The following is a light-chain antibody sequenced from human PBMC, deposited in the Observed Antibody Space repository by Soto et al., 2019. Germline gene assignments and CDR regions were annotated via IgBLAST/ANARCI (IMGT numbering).Light chain of an antibody. Sequence: QSVLTQPPSASGTPGQRVTISCSGSSSNIARNSVNWYQQLPETAPKLLIYDNYQRPSGVPDRFSGSKSGTPASLAISGLQSDDEADYYCTAWDDSLGGVVFGGGTKLTV. CDR3: TAWDDSLGGVV. CDR2: DNY. V-gene: IGLV1-44*01. J-gene: IGLJ2*01. CDR1: SSNIARNS.